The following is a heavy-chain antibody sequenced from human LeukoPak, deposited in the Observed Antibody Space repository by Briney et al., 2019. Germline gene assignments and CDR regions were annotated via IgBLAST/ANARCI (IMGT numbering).Heavy chain of an antibody. V-gene: IGHV1-18*04. CDR2: ISAYNGNT. Sequence: ASVKVSCKASGYTFTSYYMHWVRQAPGQGLEWMGWISAYNGNTNYAQKLQGRVTMTTDTSTSTAYMELRSLRSDDTAVYYCARGTDRLGMIVVIITPGAFDVWGQGTMVTVSS. D-gene: IGHD3-22*01. CDR1: GYTFTSYY. CDR3: ARGTDRLGMIVVIITPGAFDV. J-gene: IGHJ3*01.